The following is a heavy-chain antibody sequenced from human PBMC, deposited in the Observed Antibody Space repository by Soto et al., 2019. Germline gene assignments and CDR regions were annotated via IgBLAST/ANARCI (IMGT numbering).Heavy chain of an antibody. D-gene: IGHD6-13*01. CDR2: IYYSGST. V-gene: IGHV4-59*01. J-gene: IGHJ6*02. CDR3: ARDRHGSSWCGYYYYGMDV. Sequence: SETLSLTCTVSGGSISSYYWSWIRQPPGKGLEWIGYIYYSGSTNYNPSLKSRVTISVDTSKNQFSLKLSSVTAADTAVYYCARDRHGSSWCGYYYYGMDVWGQGTTVTVSS. CDR1: GGSISSYY.